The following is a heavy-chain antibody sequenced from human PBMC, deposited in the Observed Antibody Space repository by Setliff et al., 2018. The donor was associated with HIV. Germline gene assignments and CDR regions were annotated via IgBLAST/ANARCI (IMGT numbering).Heavy chain of an antibody. CDR3: ARAYFGSGIYY. D-gene: IGHD3-10*01. J-gene: IGHJ4*02. CDR2: IYSSGST. CDR1: GGSFNGYY. V-gene: IGHV4-4*09. Sequence: SQTLSLTCAVYGGSFNGYYWSWIRQPPGKGLEWLGHIYSSGSTNYNPSLKSRVTISVDTSKNQFSLKLYSVTAADTAVYYCARAYFGSGIYYWGQGTLVTVSS.